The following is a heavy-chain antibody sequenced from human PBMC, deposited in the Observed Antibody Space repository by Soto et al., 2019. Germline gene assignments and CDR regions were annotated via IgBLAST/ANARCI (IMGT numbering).Heavy chain of an antibody. CDR2: IFYTGNT. J-gene: IGHJ6*02. CDR1: GGSVSIGDYS. CDR3: ARDWKLRRMDV. D-gene: IGHD1-1*01. V-gene: IGHV4-61*08. Sequence: KTSETLSLTCTVSGGSVSIGDYSWTWIRQPPGKGLEWIGYIFYTGNTNYSPSLKSRVTMSVDRSRNQFSLRLSSVTAADTAVYYCARDWKLRRMDVWGQGPTVPVPS.